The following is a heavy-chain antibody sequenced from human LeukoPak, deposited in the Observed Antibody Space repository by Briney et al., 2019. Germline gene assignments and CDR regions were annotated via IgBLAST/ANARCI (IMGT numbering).Heavy chain of an antibody. CDR3: ARDHTCCGGDCYNPDAFDI. CDR1: GGTFSSYA. D-gene: IGHD2-21*02. Sequence: GASVKVSCKASGGTFSSYAISWVRQAPGQGLEWMGRIIPILGIANYAQKFQGRVTITADKSTSTAYMELSSLRSEDTAVYCCARDHTCCGGDCYNPDAFDIWGQGTMVTVSS. V-gene: IGHV1-69*04. CDR2: IIPILGIA. J-gene: IGHJ3*02.